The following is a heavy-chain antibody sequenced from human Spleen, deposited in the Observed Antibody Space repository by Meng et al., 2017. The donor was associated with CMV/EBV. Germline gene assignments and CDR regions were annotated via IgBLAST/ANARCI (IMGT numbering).Heavy chain of an antibody. CDR1: GFTFSSYA. CDR3: ANGVAGNYYYGMDV. CDR2: ISGCGGST. Sequence: GESLKISCAASGFTFSSYAMSWVRQAPGKGLEWVSAISGCGGSTYYADSVKGRFTISRDNSKKTLFLQMNSLRAEDTAVYYCANGVAGNYYYGMDVWGQGTTVTVSS. J-gene: IGHJ6*02. D-gene: IGHD6-19*01. V-gene: IGHV3-23*01.